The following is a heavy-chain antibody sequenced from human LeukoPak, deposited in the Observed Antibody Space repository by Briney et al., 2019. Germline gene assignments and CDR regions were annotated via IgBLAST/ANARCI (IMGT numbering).Heavy chain of an antibody. V-gene: IGHV3-23*01. CDR1: GFTFSSYA. Sequence: GSLRLSCAASGFTFSSYAMSWVRQAPGKGLEWVSAISRGGAYTYHADSVKGRFTISRDDSKNTLYLQMKSLRADDTAVYYCATCCSSTCSPSGFDFWGRGALVTVSS. CDR2: ISRGGAYT. D-gene: IGHD2-2*01. CDR3: ATCCSSTCSPSGFDF. J-gene: IGHJ4*02.